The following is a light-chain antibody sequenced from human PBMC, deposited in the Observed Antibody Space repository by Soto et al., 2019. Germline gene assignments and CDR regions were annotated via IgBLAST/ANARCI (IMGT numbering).Light chain of an antibody. V-gene: IGKV1-39*01. J-gene: IGKJ2*01. CDR1: QSISSY. CDR2: GES. Sequence: DIQMTQSPSSLSASVGDRVTITCRASQSISSYLKWYQQKPGKAPDLVLFGESSMKSVGPSTVSGGSAGTDFKLPISSLQPEQFATYYCQQTYGPPYTVGQGTKLEI. CDR3: QQTYGPPYT.